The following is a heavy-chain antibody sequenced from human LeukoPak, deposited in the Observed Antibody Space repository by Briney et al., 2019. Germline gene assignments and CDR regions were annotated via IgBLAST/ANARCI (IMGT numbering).Heavy chain of an antibody. D-gene: IGHD5-18*01. CDR1: GYTFTAYY. CDR2: ISAYNGNT. CDR3: AREKSRYKYGYNH. V-gene: IGHV1-18*04. Sequence: ASVKVSCKASGYTFTAYYMQWVRQAPGQGLEWMGWISAYNGNTNYALKIKGRVTMTTDTSTNTVYMELRSLRPDDTAVYYCAREKSRYKYGYNHWGQGTLVTVSS. J-gene: IGHJ5*02.